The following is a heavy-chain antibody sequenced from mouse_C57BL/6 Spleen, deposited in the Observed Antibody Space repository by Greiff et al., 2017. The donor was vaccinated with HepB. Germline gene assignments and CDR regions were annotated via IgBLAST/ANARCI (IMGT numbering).Heavy chain of an antibody. CDR1: GYTFTSYW. CDR3: ARGEGYYDFDY. D-gene: IGHD2-3*01. J-gene: IGHJ2*01. V-gene: IGHV1-53*01. Sequence: QVQLKQPGTELVKPGASVKLSCKASGYTFTSYWMHWVKQRPGQGLEWIGNINPSNGGTNYNEKFKSKATLTVDKTSSTAYMQLSSLTSEDSAVYYCARGEGYYDFDYWGQGTTLTVSS. CDR2: INPSNGGT.